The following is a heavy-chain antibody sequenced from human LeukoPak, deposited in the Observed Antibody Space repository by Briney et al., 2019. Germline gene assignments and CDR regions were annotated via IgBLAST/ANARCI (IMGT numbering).Heavy chain of an antibody. CDR3: ARDSSAAPHSY. V-gene: IGHV3-7*01. CDR2: IKEEGSEK. CDR1: GFTFSNYW. D-gene: IGHD2-15*01. Sequence: GGSLRLSCAASGFTFSNYWMSWVRQAPGKGLEWVANIKEEGSEKYYVDSVKGRFIISRDNAKNSLYLQMNSLRAEDTAVYYCARDSSAAPHSYWGQGTLVTVFS. J-gene: IGHJ4*02.